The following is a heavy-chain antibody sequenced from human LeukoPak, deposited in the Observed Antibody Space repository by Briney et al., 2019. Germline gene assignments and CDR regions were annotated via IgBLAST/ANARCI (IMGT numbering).Heavy chain of an antibody. D-gene: IGHD1-26*01. CDR2: IKGDGSEK. Sequence: GGSLTLSCTASGFSFSNSGINWVRQAPGKGLEWVANIKGDGSEKYHGDSVTGRFTISRDNAKNSLYLQMNSLRAEDTAIYYCASYRVSHGMDVWGQGTTVTVSS. J-gene: IGHJ6*02. CDR1: GFSFSNSG. CDR3: ASYRVSHGMDV. V-gene: IGHV3-7*01.